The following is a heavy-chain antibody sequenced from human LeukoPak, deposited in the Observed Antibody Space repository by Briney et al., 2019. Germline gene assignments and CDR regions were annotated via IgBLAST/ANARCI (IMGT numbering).Heavy chain of an antibody. CDR3: ARRPQTQCESIWSGAFDI. D-gene: IGHD3-10*01. J-gene: IGHJ3*02. CDR2: ISSSSSYI. V-gene: IGHV3-21*01. Sequence: PGGSLRLSCAASGFTFSSYSMNWVRQAPGKGLEWVSSISSSSSYIYYADSVKGRFTISRDNAKNSLYLQMNSLRAEDTAVYYCARRPQTQCESIWSGAFDIWGQGTMVTVSS. CDR1: GFTFSSYS.